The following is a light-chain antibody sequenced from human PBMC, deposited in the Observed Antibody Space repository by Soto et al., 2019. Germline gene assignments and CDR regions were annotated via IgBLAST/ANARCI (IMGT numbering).Light chain of an antibody. CDR1: SSDVGAYNY. CDR2: EVT. J-gene: IGLJ1*01. Sequence: QSVLTQPASVSGSPGQSITISCTGTSSDVGAYNYVSWYQQHPGKAPKLMISEVTNRPSGASDRFSGSKSGNTASLTISGLQAEDEADYYCSSFTSRFTFVFGTGTKV. CDR3: SSFTSRFTFV. V-gene: IGLV2-14*01.